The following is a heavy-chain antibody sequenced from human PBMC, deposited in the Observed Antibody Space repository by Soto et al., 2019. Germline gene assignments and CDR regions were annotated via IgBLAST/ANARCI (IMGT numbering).Heavy chain of an antibody. CDR1: GFTFDDYA. Sequence: EVQLVESGGVVVQPGGSLRLSCAASGFTFDDYAMHWVRQAPGKGLEWVSLISWDGGSTYYADSVKGRFTISRDNSKNSLYLQMNRLRAEDTALYYCAKDSVYSHGLYYYGMDVWGQGTTVTVSS. D-gene: IGHD6-13*01. V-gene: IGHV3-43D*04. CDR3: AKDSVYSHGLYYYGMDV. J-gene: IGHJ6*02. CDR2: ISWDGGST.